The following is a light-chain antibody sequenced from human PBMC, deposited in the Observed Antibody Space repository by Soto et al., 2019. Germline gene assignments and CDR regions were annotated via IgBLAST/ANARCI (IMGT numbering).Light chain of an antibody. CDR1: QSVSDMY. V-gene: IGKV3-20*01. CDR2: AS. Sequence: EIVLTQSPGTLSLSPGERATLSCRARQSVSDMYLAWYQQKPGQAPRLLIYASTRATGIPDRFSGSGSGTDFTLTISRVEPEDFAVYFCQHYGTSALFGPGTKVDIK. J-gene: IGKJ3*01. CDR3: QHYGTSAL.